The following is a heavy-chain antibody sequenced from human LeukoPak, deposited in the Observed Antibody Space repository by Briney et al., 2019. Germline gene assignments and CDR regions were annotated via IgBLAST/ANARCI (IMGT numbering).Heavy chain of an antibody. J-gene: IGHJ4*02. V-gene: IGHV4-38-2*01. Sequence: SETLSLTCAVSGYSISSGYYWGWIRQPPGKGLGWIGSIYHSGSTYYSPSLKSRVTISVDTSKNQFSLKLSSVTAADTAVYYCARQTYDFWSGYYPYYFDYWGQGTLVTVSS. CDR2: IYHSGST. D-gene: IGHD3-3*01. CDR3: ARQTYDFWSGYYPYYFDY. CDR1: GYSISSGYY.